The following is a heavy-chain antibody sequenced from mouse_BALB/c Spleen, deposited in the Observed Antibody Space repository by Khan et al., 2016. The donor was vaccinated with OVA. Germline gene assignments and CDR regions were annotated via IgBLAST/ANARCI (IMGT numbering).Heavy chain of an antibody. Sequence: QIQLVQSGPELKKPGETVKISCKASGYTFTDYSMHWVKQAPGKGLKWMGWINTETGEPTYADDFKGRFAFSLETSASTAYLQINNLKNEDTATYFCASGLKYGSFDYWGQGTTLTVSS. V-gene: IGHV9-2-1*01. J-gene: IGHJ2*01. D-gene: IGHD2-10*02. CDR3: ASGLKYGSFDY. CDR2: INTETGEP. CDR1: GYTFTDYS.